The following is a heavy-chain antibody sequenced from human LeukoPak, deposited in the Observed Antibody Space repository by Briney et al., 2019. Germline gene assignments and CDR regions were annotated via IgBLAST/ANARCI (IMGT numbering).Heavy chain of an antibody. CDR3: ARATNLKRLLWFGASHPDAFDI. V-gene: IGHV3-21*04. CDR2: ISSSSSYI. CDR1: GFTFSSYS. J-gene: IGHJ3*02. D-gene: IGHD3-10*01. Sequence: GGSLRLSCAASGFTFSSYSMNWVRQAPGKGLEWVSAISSSSSYIYYADSVKGRFTISRDNAKNSLYLQMNSLRAEDTAVYSCARATNLKRLLWFGASHPDAFDIWGQGTMVTVSS.